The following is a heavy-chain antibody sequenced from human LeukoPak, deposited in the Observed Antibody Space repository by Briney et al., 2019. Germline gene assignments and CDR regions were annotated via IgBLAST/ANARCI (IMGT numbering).Heavy chain of an antibody. Sequence: GGSLRLSCAASGFTFASYAMTWVRQAPAKGLEWVSAINSNGGSTCYADSVKGRFTISRDNSKNTLFLQMNSLRAEDTALYYCAKYLDTSGSFYDYWGQGTLVTVSS. V-gene: IGHV3-23*01. CDR2: INSNGGST. CDR1: GFTFASYA. J-gene: IGHJ4*02. D-gene: IGHD3-10*01. CDR3: AKYLDTSGSFYDY.